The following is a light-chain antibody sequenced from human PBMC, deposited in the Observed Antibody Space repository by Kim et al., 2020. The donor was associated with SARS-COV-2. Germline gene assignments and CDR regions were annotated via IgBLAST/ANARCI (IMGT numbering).Light chain of an antibody. CDR3: QSYDNSLSAWV. Sequence: QSVLTQPPSVSGAPGQRITISCTGSNSNIGAGYDVNWYQQLPGAAPKLLISSNNNRPSGVPDRFSGSKSGASASLAITGLQAEDDSDYYCQSYDNSLSAWVFGGGTQLTVL. V-gene: IGLV1-40*01. CDR1: NSNIGAGYD. J-gene: IGLJ2*01. CDR2: SNN.